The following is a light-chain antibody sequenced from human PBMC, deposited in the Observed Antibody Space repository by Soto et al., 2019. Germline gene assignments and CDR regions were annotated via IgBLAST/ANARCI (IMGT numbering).Light chain of an antibody. Sequence: QSALTQPASVSGSPGQSITISCTGARGNIGNYKFVSWYQQHPGQAPKLILYEVSNRPSEISIRFSGSKSDNTASLTISGLQAEDEAVYYCCSYAGSSTLVFGGGTKVTVL. CDR2: EVS. CDR1: RGNIGNYKF. V-gene: IGLV2-23*02. CDR3: CSYAGSSTLV. J-gene: IGLJ3*02.